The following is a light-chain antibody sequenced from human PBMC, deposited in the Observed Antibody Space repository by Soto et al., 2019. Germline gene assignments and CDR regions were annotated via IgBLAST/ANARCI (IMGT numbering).Light chain of an antibody. V-gene: IGKV1-5*03. CDR1: QSISSW. J-gene: IGKJ1*01. Sequence: DIQMTQSPSTLSASVGDRVTITCRASQSISSWLAWYQQKPGKAPKLLIYKASSLESGVPSSFSGSGSGTEFTLTISSLQPDDFAPYYFQHPGTFGQGTKVEIK. CDR2: KAS. CDR3: QHPGT.